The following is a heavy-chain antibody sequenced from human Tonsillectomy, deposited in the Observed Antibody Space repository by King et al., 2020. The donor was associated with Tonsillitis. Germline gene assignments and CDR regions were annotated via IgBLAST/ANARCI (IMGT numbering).Heavy chain of an antibody. CDR1: GYTFTTYS. V-gene: IGHV1-46*01. D-gene: IGHD6-13*01. CDR3: AREGSVSYSGTSFDS. Sequence: VQLVQSGAEVRKPGASVKVSCKASGYTFTTYSMHWVRQAPGQGLEWMGVIDPSGGSTNYAQRFQGRVTMTRDTSTSTVYMELSSLKSEDTALYYCAREGSVSYSGTSFDSWGQGTLVTVSS. J-gene: IGHJ4*02. CDR2: IDPSGGST.